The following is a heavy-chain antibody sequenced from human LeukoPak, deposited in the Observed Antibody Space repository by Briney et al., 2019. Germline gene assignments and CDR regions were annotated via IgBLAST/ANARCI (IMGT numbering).Heavy chain of an antibody. J-gene: IGHJ4*02. Sequence: ASVKVSCKASGYTFSNYDINWVRQAPGQGLEWLGWMNPKSTNTGYAQKFQGRVSMTRNTSISTAYMELSSLRSDDTAVYYCARGPPESTSSDYWGQGTLVTGSS. CDR1: GYTFSNYD. D-gene: IGHD2-2*01. CDR3: ARGPPESTSSDY. CDR2: MNPKSTNT. V-gene: IGHV1-8*01.